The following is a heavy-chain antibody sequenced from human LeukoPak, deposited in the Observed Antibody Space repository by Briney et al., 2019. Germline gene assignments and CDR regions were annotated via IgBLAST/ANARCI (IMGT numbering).Heavy chain of an antibody. V-gene: IGHV3-23*01. CDR1: GFTFATYA. J-gene: IGHJ5*02. CDR3: AKDRASGSGSYSYRGFDH. CDR2: ISGSDPGT. Sequence: GGSLRLSCAASGFTFATYAMSWVRQAPGRRLEWVSAISGSDPGTYYADSVKGRFTISRDNTRNTLYLQMNSLRAEDTAVYYCAKDRASGSGSYSYRGFDHWGQGTLVTVSS. D-gene: IGHD6-19*01.